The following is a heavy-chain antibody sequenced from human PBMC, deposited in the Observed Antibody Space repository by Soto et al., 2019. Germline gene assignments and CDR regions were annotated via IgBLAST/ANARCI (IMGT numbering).Heavy chain of an antibody. CDR2: ISAYNGDT. V-gene: IGHV1-18*04. D-gene: IGHD2-2*02. J-gene: IGHJ4*02. CDR3: ARYQCSSSSCYTFFFDY. Sequence: ASVNVSCKASGYTFISYGISWVRQAPGQGLEWMGWISAYNGDTNYAQKLQGRVTMTTDTSASTAYMELRSLRSDDTAVYYCARYQCSSSSCYTFFFDYWGQGTLVTVSS. CDR1: GYTFISYG.